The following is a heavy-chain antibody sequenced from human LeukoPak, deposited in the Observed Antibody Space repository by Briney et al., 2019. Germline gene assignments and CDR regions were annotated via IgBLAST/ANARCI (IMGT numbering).Heavy chain of an antibody. Sequence: ASVKVSCKASSQMLSIYGITWVRQAPGKGLEWIGWINGYNGDTNYAQMFQGRVTVTTDTSTGTAYMDLRSLRSDDTAVYYCARETSGTYRGMDVWGQGTTVTVSS. D-gene: IGHD3-10*01. CDR2: INGYNGDT. J-gene: IGHJ6*02. CDR3: ARETSGTYRGMDV. V-gene: IGHV1-18*01. CDR1: SQMLSIYG.